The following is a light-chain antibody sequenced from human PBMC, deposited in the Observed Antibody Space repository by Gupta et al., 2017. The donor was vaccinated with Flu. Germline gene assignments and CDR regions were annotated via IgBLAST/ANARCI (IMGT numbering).Light chain of an antibody. CDR3: HQYNDWPPMYT. CDR1: QSITTK. Sequence: EIVMTQSPATLSVSPGERVTLSCTASQSITTKIAWYQQKPGQAPRLLIYGASNRATGIPARFSGSGYGTEFTLTISNLQSEDSAVYYCHQYNDWPPMYTFGQGTNLEIK. CDR2: GAS. V-gene: IGKV3-15*01. J-gene: IGKJ2*01.